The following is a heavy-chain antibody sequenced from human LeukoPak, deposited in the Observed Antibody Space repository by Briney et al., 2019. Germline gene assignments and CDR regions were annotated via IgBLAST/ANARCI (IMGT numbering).Heavy chain of an antibody. CDR2: TYYTSKWYN. CDR3: ARAHRGNLDY. D-gene: IGHD4-23*01. Sequence: SQILSLTCAISGDSVSSNSAAWNWVRQSPSRGLEWLGRTYYTSKWYNVYAVSVKSRITITPDTSKNQFSLQLNSVTPEDTAVYYCARAHRGNLDYWGQGTLVTVSS. J-gene: IGHJ4*02. CDR1: GDSVSSNSAA. V-gene: IGHV6-1*01.